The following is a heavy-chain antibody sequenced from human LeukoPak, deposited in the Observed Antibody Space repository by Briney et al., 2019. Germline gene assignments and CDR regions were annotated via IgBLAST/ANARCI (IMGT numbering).Heavy chain of an antibody. Sequence: SETLSLTCTVSGGSISSYYWSWIRQPPGKGLEWIGYIYYSGSTNYNPSLKSRVTISVDTSKNQFSLKLSSVTAADTAVYYCARIPADGYNPRPYFDYWGQGTLVTVSS. V-gene: IGHV4-59*01. CDR1: GGSISSYY. CDR3: ARIPADGYNPRPYFDY. J-gene: IGHJ4*02. D-gene: IGHD5-24*01. CDR2: IYYSGST.